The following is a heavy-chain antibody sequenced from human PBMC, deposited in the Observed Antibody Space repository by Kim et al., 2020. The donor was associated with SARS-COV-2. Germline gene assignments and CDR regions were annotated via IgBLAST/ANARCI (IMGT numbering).Heavy chain of an antibody. Sequence: SETLSLTCTVSGGSISSGGYYWSWIRQHPGKGLEWIGYIYYSGSTYYNPSLKSRVTISVDTSKNQFSLNLISLTAADTAVYYCARNYGGNSDWGYWGQGTLVTVSS. J-gene: IGHJ4*02. CDR3: ARNYGGNSDWGY. CDR1: GGSISSGGYY. V-gene: IGHV4-31*03. D-gene: IGHD4-17*01. CDR2: IYYSGST.